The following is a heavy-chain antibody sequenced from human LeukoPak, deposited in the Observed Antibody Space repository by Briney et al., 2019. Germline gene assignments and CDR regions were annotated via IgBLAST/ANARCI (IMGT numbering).Heavy chain of an antibody. J-gene: IGHJ4*02. Sequence: PGGSLRLSCAASGFTFSSYGMHWVRQAPGKGLEWVAFIRYDGSDKYYADSVKGRFTISRDNSKNTLYLQMNSLRAEDTAVYYCAILPLVRGVILAVVYWGQGTLVTVSS. D-gene: IGHD3-10*01. CDR3: AILPLVRGVILAVVY. V-gene: IGHV3-30*02. CDR1: GFTFSSYG. CDR2: IRYDGSDK.